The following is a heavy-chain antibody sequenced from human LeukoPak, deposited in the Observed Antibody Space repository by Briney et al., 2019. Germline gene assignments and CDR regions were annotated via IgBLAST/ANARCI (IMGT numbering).Heavy chain of an antibody. V-gene: IGHV3-23*01. Sequence: GGSLRLSCAASGFTFSSYAMSWVRQAPGKGLEWVSAISGSGGSTYYADSVKGRFTISRDNSKSTLYLQMNSLRAEDTAVYYCAKFSSNWYYFDYWGQGTLVTASS. CDR1: GFTFSSYA. D-gene: IGHD6-13*01. CDR3: AKFSSNWYYFDY. J-gene: IGHJ4*02. CDR2: ISGSGGST.